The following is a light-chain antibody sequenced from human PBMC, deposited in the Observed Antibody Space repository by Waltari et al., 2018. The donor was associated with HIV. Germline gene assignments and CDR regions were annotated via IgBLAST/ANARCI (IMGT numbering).Light chain of an antibody. V-gene: IGKV3-15*01. CDR1: QSIHNN. CDR2: DAS. Sequence: VMTQSPATVSVSPGDGATLSCRASQSIHNNLVWYQKRPGQAPRLLIYDASTRATGIPARFSGSGSGTEFTLTINNQQSEDSAIYDCQQYNNGPRTFGQGTKVEIK. J-gene: IGKJ1*01. CDR3: QQYNNGPRT.